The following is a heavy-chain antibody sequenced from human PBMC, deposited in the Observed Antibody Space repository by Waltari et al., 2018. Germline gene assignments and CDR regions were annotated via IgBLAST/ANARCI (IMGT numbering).Heavy chain of an antibody. Sequence: QVQLQESGPGLVKPSETLSLTCTVSGGSISSHYWSWIRQPPGKGLEWIGFIYYSGSTNYNPALKSRVTISVETSRNQFSLKLSSVTAADTAVYYWAGGGDDYIWGSYRYPRLPDYWGQGTLVTVSS. J-gene: IGHJ4*02. CDR3: AGGGDDYIWGSYRYPRLPDY. CDR1: GGSISSHY. CDR2: IYYSGST. V-gene: IGHV4-59*11. D-gene: IGHD3-16*02.